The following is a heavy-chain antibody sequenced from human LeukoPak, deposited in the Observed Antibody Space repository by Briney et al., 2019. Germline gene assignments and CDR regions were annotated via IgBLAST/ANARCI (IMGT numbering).Heavy chain of an antibody. J-gene: IGHJ6*03. CDR2: IYYSGST. V-gene: IGHV4-59*08. Sequence: PSETLSLTCSVSGASITNYYWSWIRQAPGKGLEWIGYIYYSGSTNYNPSLKSRVTISVDTSKNQFSLKLSSVTAADTAVYYCARALAVAGTLGYYYYMDVWGKGTTVTVSS. CDR3: ARALAVAGTLGYYYYMDV. CDR1: GASITNYY. D-gene: IGHD6-19*01.